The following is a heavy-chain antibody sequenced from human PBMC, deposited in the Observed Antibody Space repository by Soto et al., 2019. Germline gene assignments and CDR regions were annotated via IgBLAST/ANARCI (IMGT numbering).Heavy chain of an antibody. D-gene: IGHD3-22*01. CDR1: GFSLSNNG. CDR2: ISYDGNNK. Sequence: GGSLRLSCAASGFSLSNNGMHWVRQAPGKGLEWVAVISYDGNNKYYADSVKGRYTISRDNSKNTVYLEMNNLRAEDTAMYYCAKGGSGNYLTYYYYYGMDVWGQGTTVTVSS. V-gene: IGHV3-30*18. J-gene: IGHJ6*02. CDR3: AKGGSGNYLTYYYYYGMDV.